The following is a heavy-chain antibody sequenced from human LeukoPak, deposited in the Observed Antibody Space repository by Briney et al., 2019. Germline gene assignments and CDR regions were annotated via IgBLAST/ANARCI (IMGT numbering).Heavy chain of an antibody. Sequence: PGGSLRLSCAASGFTFSSYAMSWVRQAPGKGLEWVSAISGSGGSTYYADSVKGRFTISRDNSKNTLYLQMNSLRAEDTAVYYCAKLSSHDFWSGPLDYWGQGTLVTVSS. CDR2: ISGSGGST. CDR3: AKLSSHDFWSGPLDY. V-gene: IGHV3-23*01. CDR1: GFTFSSYA. J-gene: IGHJ4*02. D-gene: IGHD3-3*01.